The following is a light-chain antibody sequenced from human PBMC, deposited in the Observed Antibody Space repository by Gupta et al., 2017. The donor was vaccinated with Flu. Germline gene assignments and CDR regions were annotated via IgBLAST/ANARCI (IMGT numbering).Light chain of an antibody. CDR2: EVS. V-gene: IGLV2-14*01. CDR3: SSYTSSSTRV. J-gene: IGLJ3*02. Sequence: QSALTQPASVSGSPGQSITIPRHGTSSDVGGYNYVSWYQQHPGKAPKLMIYEVSNRPSGVSNRFSGSKSGNTASLTISGLQAEDEADYYCSSYTSSSTRVFGGGTKLTVL. CDR1: SSDVGGYNY.